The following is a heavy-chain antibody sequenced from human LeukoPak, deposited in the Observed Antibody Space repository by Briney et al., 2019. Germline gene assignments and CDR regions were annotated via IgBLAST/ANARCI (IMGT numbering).Heavy chain of an antibody. D-gene: IGHD2-15*01. J-gene: IGHJ3*02. V-gene: IGHV4-59*08. Sequence: PSESLSLTCTVSGDSINSYYWSWIRQPPGKGLEWIGYIYYSGSTNYNPSLKSRVTISVDTSNNKFSLKLTSLTAADTAVYYCVRHLSAGRPAFDIWGQGTMVTVSS. CDR3: VRHLSAGRPAFDI. CDR2: IYYSGST. CDR1: GDSINSYY.